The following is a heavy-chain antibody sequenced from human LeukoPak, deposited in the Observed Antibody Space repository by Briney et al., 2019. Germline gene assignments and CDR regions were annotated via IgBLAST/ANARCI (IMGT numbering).Heavy chain of an antibody. J-gene: IGHJ4*02. Sequence: SVKVSCKASGGTFSSYAISWVRQAPGQGLEWMGGIIPIFGTANYAQKFQGRVTITADESTSTAYMELSSLRSEDTAVYYCARESVGAYCGGDCYSSFDYWGQGTLVTVSS. CDR2: IIPIFGTA. CDR1: GGTFSSYA. V-gene: IGHV1-69*13. CDR3: ARESVGAYCGGDCYSSFDY. D-gene: IGHD2-21*02.